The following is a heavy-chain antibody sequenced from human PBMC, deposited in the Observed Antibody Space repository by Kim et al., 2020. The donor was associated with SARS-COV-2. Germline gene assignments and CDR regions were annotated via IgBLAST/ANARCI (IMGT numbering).Heavy chain of an antibody. V-gene: IGHV4-39*01. J-gene: IGHJ4*02. CDR3: ATPGSSADTAMVKGRYFDY. D-gene: IGHD5-18*01. Sequence: SETLSLTCTVSGGSISSSSYYWGWIRQPPGKGLEWIGSIYYSGSTYYNPSLKSRVTISVDTSKNQFSLKLSSVTAADTAVYYCATPGSSADTAMVKGRYFDYWGQGTLVTVSS. CDR1: GGSISSSSYY. CDR2: IYYSGST.